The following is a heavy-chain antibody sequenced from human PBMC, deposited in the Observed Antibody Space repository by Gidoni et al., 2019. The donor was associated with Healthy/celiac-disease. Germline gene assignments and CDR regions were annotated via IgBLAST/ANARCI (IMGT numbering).Heavy chain of an antibody. CDR3: ARVGSTPPARGHYYYYGMDV. V-gene: IGHV4-31*03. CDR1: GCSIRSGGYS. Sequence: QVQLQESGPVLVKPSQTLSLTCTVSGCSIRSGGYSLRWIRQHPGKGLEWIGYIYYSGSTYYNPSLKSRVTISVDTSKNQFSLKLSSVTAADTAVYYCARVGSTPPARGHYYYYGMDVWGQGTTVTVSS. D-gene: IGHD3-10*01. J-gene: IGHJ6*02. CDR2: IYYSGST.